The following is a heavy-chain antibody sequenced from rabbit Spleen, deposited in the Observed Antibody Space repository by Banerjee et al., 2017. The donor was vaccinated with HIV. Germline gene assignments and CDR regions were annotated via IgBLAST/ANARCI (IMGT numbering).Heavy chain of an antibody. D-gene: IGHD2-1*01. J-gene: IGHJ3*01. CDR1: GFDFSGYG. CDR3: ARGSAAMTMLITGYYLSL. V-gene: IGHV1S7*01. Sequence: QLKESGGGLVTPGGTLKLSCKASGFDFSGYGMSWVRQAPGKGLEWIGYIDPLFINTYYASWVNGRFTISRDDAQNTLYLQMNSLTAADTATYFCARGSAAMTMLITGYYLSLWGQGTLVTVS. CDR2: IDPLFINT.